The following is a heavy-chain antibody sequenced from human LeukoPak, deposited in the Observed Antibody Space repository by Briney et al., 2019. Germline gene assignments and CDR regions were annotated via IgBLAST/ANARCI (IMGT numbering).Heavy chain of an antibody. Sequence: PGGSLRLSCADSGFTFDDYAMHWVRQAPGKGLEWVSAISWNSGSIGYADSVKGRFTSSRDNAKNSLYLQMNSLRAEDTALYYCAKDSGPMVATWCDYWGQGTLVTVSS. CDR1: GFTFDDYA. D-gene: IGHD5-12*01. CDR3: AKDSGPMVATWCDY. V-gene: IGHV3-9*01. CDR2: ISWNSGSI. J-gene: IGHJ4*02.